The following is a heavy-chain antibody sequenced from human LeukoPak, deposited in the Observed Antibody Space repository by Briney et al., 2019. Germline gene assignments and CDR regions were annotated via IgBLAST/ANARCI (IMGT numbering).Heavy chain of an antibody. CDR1: GFTFSSYA. J-gene: IGHJ4*02. CDR3: AKDGEYYDFWSGYFFDY. V-gene: IGHV3-23*01. Sequence: TGGSLILSCAASGFTFSSYAMSWVRQAPGKGLEWVSAISGSGGSTYYADSVKGRFTISRDNSKNTLYLQMNSLRAEDTAVYYCAKDGEYYDFWSGYFFDYWGQGTLVTVSS. D-gene: IGHD3-3*01. CDR2: ISGSGGST.